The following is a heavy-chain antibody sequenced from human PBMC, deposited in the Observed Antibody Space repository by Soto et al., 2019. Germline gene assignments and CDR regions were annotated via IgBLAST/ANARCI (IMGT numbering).Heavy chain of an antibody. Sequence: EASVKVSCKASGYTFTSYGISWVRQAPGQGLEWMGWISAYNGNTNYAQKLQGRVTMTTDTSTSTAYMELRSLRSDDTAVYYCAREHGDILTGYSPTYDYWGQGTLVTVSS. D-gene: IGHD3-9*01. J-gene: IGHJ4*02. CDR2: ISAYNGNT. CDR1: GYTFTSYG. CDR3: AREHGDILTGYSPTYDY. V-gene: IGHV1-18*01.